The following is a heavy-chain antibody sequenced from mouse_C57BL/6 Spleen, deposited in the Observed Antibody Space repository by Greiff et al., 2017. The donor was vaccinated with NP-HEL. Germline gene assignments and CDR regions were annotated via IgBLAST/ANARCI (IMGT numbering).Heavy chain of an antibody. Sequence: QVQLQQPGAELVMPGASVKLSCKASGYTFTSYWMHWVKQRPGQGLEWIGEIDPSDSYTNYNQKFKGKSTLTVDKSSSTAYMQLSSLTSEDSAVYYCARGGGYPYAMDYWGQGTSVTVSS. V-gene: IGHV1-69*01. D-gene: IGHD2-2*01. CDR1: GYTFTSYW. CDR2: IDPSDSYT. J-gene: IGHJ4*01. CDR3: ARGGGYPYAMDY.